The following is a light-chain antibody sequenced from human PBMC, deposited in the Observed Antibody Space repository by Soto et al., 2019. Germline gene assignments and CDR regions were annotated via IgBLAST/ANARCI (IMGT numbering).Light chain of an antibody. CDR3: AAWDDRLNGWV. J-gene: IGLJ3*02. Sequence: QSVLTQPPSASGTPGQRGTISCSRSTSTFGINAVSWYQQLPGAAPKLLIHTDNQRPSGVPDRFSGSKSGTSASLAISGLQSEDEAEYFCAAWDDRLNGWVFGGGTKVTVL. V-gene: IGLV1-44*01. CDR1: TSTFGINA. CDR2: TDN.